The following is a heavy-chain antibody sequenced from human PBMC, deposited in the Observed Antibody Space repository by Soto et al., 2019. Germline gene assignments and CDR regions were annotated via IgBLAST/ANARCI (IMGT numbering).Heavy chain of an antibody. Sequence: GGSLRLSCAASGFTFSSYAMHWVRQAPGKGLEWVAVISYDGSNKYYADSVKGRFTISRDNSKNTLYLQMNSLRAEDTAVYYCARDGSLIPPVVTYIFDYWGQGTLVTVSS. CDR2: ISYDGSNK. V-gene: IGHV3-30-3*01. CDR1: GFTFSSYA. J-gene: IGHJ4*02. D-gene: IGHD2-21*02. CDR3: ARDGSLIPPVVTYIFDY.